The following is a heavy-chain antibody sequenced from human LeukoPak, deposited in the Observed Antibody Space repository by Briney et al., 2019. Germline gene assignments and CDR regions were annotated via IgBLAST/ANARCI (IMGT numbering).Heavy chain of an antibody. J-gene: IGHJ5*02. CDR1: GYSFTTYW. CDR2: IYPADSTA. D-gene: IGHD3-10*01. Sequence: GESLKISCKASGYSFTTYWIGWVRQVPGKGLEWVGIIYPADSTAKYSPSFQGQVTISADKSTSTAYLQWSSLKASDTAMYYCAITVSNWFDPWGQGTLVTVSS. CDR3: AITVSNWFDP. V-gene: IGHV5-51*01.